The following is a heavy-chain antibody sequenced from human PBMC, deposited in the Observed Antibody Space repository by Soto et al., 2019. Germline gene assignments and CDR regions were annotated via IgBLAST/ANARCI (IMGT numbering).Heavy chain of an antibody. CDR2: INHSGST. Sequence: SETLSLTCAVYGGSFSGYYWSWIRQPPGEGLEWIGEINHSGSTNYNPSLKSRVTISVDTSKNQFSLKLSSVTAADTAVYYCARRRSYFARGGHISCDFHYWGQGTLVTVS. J-gene: IGHJ4*02. CDR3: ARRRSYFARGGHISCDFHY. V-gene: IGHV4-34*01. D-gene: IGHD3-10*01. CDR1: GGSFSGYY.